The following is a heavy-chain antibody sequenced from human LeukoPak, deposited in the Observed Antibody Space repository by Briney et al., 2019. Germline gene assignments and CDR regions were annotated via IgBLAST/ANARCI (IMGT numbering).Heavy chain of an antibody. D-gene: IGHD3-22*01. J-gene: IGHJ4*02. CDR1: GYTFTSYD. CDR2: MNPNSGNT. V-gene: IGHV1-8*01. Sequence: ASVKVSCKASGYTFTSYDINWVRQATGQGLEWMGWMNPNSGNTGYAQKLQGRVTITRNTSISTAYMELSSLRSEDTAVYYCARGVRSRDSSGYYYYYFDYWGQGTLVTVSS. CDR3: ARGVRSRDSSGYYYYYFDY.